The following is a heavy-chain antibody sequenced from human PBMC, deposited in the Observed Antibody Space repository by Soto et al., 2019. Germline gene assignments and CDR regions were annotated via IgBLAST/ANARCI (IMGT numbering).Heavy chain of an antibody. V-gene: IGHV1-18*01. CDR2: ISAHNGNT. J-gene: IGHJ4*02. CDR1: GYAFTTYG. CDR3: ARGRYGDY. Sequence: QVHLVQSGAEVKKPGASVKVSCKGSGYAFTTYGITWGRQAPGQGLERMGWISAHNGNTNYAQKLQGRVTVTRDTSRSTGYMELGRLRSDDTAVYYWARGRYGDYWGQGALVTVSS. D-gene: IGHD1-1*01.